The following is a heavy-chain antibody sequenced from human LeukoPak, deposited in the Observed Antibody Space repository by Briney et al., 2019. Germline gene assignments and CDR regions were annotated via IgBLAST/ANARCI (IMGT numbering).Heavy chain of an antibody. CDR2: IIPIFGTA. D-gene: IGHD6-19*01. V-gene: IGHV1-69*01. CDR3: ASNTVAGGYWYFDL. CDR1: GGTFSSYA. Sequence: SVKVSCKASGGTFSSYAISWVRQAPGQGLEWMGGIIPIFGTANYAQKFQGRVTITADESTSTAYMELSSLRSGDTAVYYCASNTVAGGYWYFDLWGRGTLVTVSS. J-gene: IGHJ2*01.